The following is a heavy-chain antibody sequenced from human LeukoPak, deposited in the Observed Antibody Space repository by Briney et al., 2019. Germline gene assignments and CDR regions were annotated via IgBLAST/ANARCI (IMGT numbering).Heavy chain of an antibody. CDR2: INTANGDT. CDR1: GYTFTDHA. D-gene: IGHD3-16*01. J-gene: IGHJ4*02. Sequence: GASVKVSCKTSGYTFTDHAVHWVRQAPGQSLEWMGWINTANGDTGYSQKFQGGVTITSDTSATTAYMEMSSLRSGDTAVFYCTSKPRGESRPFNYWGQGTLVTVSS. V-gene: IGHV1-3*04. CDR3: TSKPRGESRPFNY.